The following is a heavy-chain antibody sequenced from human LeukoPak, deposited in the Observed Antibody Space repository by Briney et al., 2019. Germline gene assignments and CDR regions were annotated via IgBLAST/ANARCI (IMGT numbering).Heavy chain of an antibody. Sequence: GGSLRLSCAASGNYWMHWVRQAPGKGLVWVSHINSDGSWTSYADSVKGRFTISKDNAKNSLYLQMNSLRAEDTAVYYCATYIATLRRGLWGQGTLVTVSS. CDR1: GNYW. CDR3: ATYIATLRRGL. D-gene: IGHD6-13*01. CDR2: INSDGSWT. V-gene: IGHV3-74*01. J-gene: IGHJ4*02.